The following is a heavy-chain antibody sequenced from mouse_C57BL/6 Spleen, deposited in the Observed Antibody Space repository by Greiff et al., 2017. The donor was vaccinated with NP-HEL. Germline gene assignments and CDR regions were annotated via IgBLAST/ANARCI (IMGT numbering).Heavy chain of an antibody. D-gene: IGHD2-4*01. J-gene: IGHJ2*01. CDR1: GFTFTDYY. CDR3: ARGGGLRRGGFDY. V-gene: IGHV7-3*01. Sequence: EVMLVESGGGLVQPGGSLSLSCAASGFTFTDYYMSWVRQPPGKALEWLGFIRNKANGYTTEYSASVKGRFTISRDNSQSILYLQMNALRAEDSATYYCARGGGLRRGGFDYWGQGTTLTVSS. CDR2: IRNKANGYTT.